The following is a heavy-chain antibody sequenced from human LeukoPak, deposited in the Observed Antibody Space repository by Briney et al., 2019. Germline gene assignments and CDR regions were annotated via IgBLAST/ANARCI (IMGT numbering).Heavy chain of an antibody. J-gene: IGHJ4*02. D-gene: IGHD2-15*01. Sequence: GGSLRLPCAASGFTFSDYYMSWIRQAPGKGLEWVAVISYDGSNKYYADSVKGRFTISRDNSKNTLYLQMNSLRAEDTAVYYCAKDLEGSADYWGQGTLVTVSS. CDR3: AKDLEGSADY. CDR1: GFTFSDYY. V-gene: IGHV3-30*18. CDR2: ISYDGSNK.